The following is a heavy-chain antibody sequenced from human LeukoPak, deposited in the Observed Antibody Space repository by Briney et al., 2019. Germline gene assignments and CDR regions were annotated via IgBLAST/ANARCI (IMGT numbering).Heavy chain of an antibody. CDR2: IIPIFGTA. J-gene: IGHJ4*02. V-gene: IGHV1-69*01. D-gene: IGHD4-23*01. CDR1: GGTFCSYA. Sequence: GSSVKVSCKASGGTFCSYAISWVRPAPGQGLEWMGGIIPIFGTANCAQKFQGRVTITADESTSTAYMELSSLRSEDTAVYYCARGPTTVVTLYYFDYWGQGTLVTVSS. CDR3: ARGPTTVVTLYYFDY.